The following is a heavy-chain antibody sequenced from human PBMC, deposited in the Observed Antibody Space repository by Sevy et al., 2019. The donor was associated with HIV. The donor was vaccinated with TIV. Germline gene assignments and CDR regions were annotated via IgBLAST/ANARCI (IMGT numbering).Heavy chain of an antibody. CDR1: GFTFSSAW. D-gene: IGHD1-1*01. J-gene: IGHJ5*02. V-gene: IGHV3-15*01. CDR3: STGFSPAWHDHR. Sequence: GGSLRLSCAASGFTFSSAWMNWFRQAPGKGLEWIGRIKSKHDGETTDYAAPVKGGTTISRDDSKNTLYLQINSLKGEVTAIYYCSTGFSPAWHDHRWGQGTLVTVSS. CDR2: IKSKHDGETT.